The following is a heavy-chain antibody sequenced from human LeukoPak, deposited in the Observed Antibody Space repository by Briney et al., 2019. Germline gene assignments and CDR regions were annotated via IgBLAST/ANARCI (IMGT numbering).Heavy chain of an antibody. CDR3: ARQNWNDYYYGMDV. CDR2: MYYSGST. V-gene: IGHV4-39*01. Sequence: SETLSLTCTVSDGSISSSSYYWGWIRQPPGKGLEWIGSMYYSGSTYYNPSLKSRVTISVDTSKNQFSLKLSSVTAADTAVYYCARQNWNDYYYGMDVWGQGTTVTVSS. J-gene: IGHJ6*02. D-gene: IGHD1-1*01. CDR1: DGSISSSSYY.